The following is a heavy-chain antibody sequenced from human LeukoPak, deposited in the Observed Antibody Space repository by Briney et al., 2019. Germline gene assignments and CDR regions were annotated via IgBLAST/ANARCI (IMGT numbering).Heavy chain of an antibody. J-gene: IGHJ6*02. Sequence: GESLKISCKGSGYSFTNYWVAWVRQMPGKGLEWMGIIYPGDSDTRYSPSFQGQVTISADKSISTAYLQWSSLKASDTAMYYCARAECSSTSCPYYYYYGMDVWGQGTTVTVSS. D-gene: IGHD2-2*01. CDR1: GYSFTNYW. CDR2: IYPGDSDT. CDR3: ARAECSSTSCPYYYYYGMDV. V-gene: IGHV5-51*01.